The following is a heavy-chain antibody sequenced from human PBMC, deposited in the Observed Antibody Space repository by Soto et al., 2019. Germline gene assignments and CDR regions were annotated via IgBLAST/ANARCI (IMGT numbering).Heavy chain of an antibody. CDR2: ISSDGRPT. CDR3: VKDRYVDY. J-gene: IGHJ4*02. Sequence: GGSLRLSCSVSGFTFSSYAMHWVRQAPGKGLEYVSSISSDGRPTHYADSVKGRFTISRDNSKNTLYLQMSSLKVEDTAVYYCVKDRYVDYWGQGTLVTV. V-gene: IGHV3-64D*06. CDR1: GFTFSSYA.